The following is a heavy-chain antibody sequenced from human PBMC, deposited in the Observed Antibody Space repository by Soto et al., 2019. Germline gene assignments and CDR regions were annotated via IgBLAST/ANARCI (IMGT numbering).Heavy chain of an antibody. CDR2: MNPNSGNT. D-gene: IGHD3-3*01. CDR1: GYTFTSYE. Sequence: ASVKVSCKASGYTFTSYEINWVRQATGQGLEWMGWMNPNSGNTGYAQKFQGRVTMTRNTSISTAYMELSSLRSEDTAVYYCARRLPQHLNDFCSSYYFRYYYYYMDVWGKGTTVSV. V-gene: IGHV1-8*01. J-gene: IGHJ6*03. CDR3: ARRLPQHLNDFCSSYYFRYYYYYMDV.